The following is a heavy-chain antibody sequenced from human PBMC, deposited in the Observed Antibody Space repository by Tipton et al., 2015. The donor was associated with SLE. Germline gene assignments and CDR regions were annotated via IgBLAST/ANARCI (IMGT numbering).Heavy chain of an antibody. CDR2: IFHSGST. CDR1: GDSITSITRTHW. V-gene: IGHV4-4*02. J-gene: IGHJ6*02. D-gene: IGHD2-2*01. CDR3: ARGCSSSTCEPFYFFGMDV. Sequence: TLSLTCTVSGDSITSITRTHWWSWVRQPPGKGLEWIGEIFHSGSTNYRPSLKSRVIISVDKSKNQFSLKLTSVTAADTAVYYCARGCSSSTCEPFYFFGMDVWGQGTTVTVSS.